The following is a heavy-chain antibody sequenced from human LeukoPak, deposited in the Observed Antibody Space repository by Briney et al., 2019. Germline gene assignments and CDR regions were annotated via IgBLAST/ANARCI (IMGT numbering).Heavy chain of an antibody. D-gene: IGHD3-22*01. CDR1: GGSISSSSYY. J-gene: IGHJ4*02. V-gene: IGHV4-39*07. Sequence: PSETLSLTCTVSGGSISSSSYYWGWIRQPPGKGLEWIGSIYYSGSTYYNPSLKSRVTISVDTSKNQFSLKLSSVTAADTAVYYCAREEWSSGYYYVCDYWGQGTLVTVSS. CDR2: IYYSGST. CDR3: AREEWSSGYYYVCDY.